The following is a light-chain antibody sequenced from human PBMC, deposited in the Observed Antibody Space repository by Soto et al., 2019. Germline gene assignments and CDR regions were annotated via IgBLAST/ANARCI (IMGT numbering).Light chain of an antibody. CDR3: QQYFTARA. Sequence: EIVLTQSPGTLSLSPGERATLSCRASQIVSSSYLAWYQLKPGQAPRLLIYGESTTATGIPDRFSASGSATYFTLTIGSLEPQDFALYYCQQYFTARAFGQATHVAFK. V-gene: IGKV3-20*01. CDR1: QIVSSSY. J-gene: IGKJ1*01. CDR2: GES.